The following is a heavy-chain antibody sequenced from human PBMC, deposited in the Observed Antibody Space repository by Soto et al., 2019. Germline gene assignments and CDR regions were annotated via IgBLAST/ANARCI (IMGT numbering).Heavy chain of an antibody. CDR3: ARGRCSSTSCPPVNYYYYMDV. CDR1: GFTFSSYS. J-gene: IGHJ6*03. D-gene: IGHD2-2*01. V-gene: IGHV3-21*01. Sequence: GGSLRLSCAASGFTFSSYSMNWVRQAPGKGLEWVSSISSSSSYIYYADSVKGRFTISRDNAKKSLYLQMNSLRAEDTAVYYCARGRCSSTSCPPVNYYYYMDVWGKGTTVTVSS. CDR2: ISSSSSYI.